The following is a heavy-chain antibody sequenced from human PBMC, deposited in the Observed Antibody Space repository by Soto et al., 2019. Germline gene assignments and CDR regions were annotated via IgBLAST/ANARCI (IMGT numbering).Heavy chain of an antibody. CDR3: ARDLHPSGWYYFDY. V-gene: IGHV1-3*01. CDR2: INAGNGNT. D-gene: IGHD6-19*01. J-gene: IGHJ4*02. CDR1: GYTFTSYA. Sequence: ASVKVSCKASGYTFTSYAMHWVRQAPGQRLEWMGWINAGNGNTKYSQKFQGRVTITRDTSASTAYMELSSLRSEDTAVYYCARDLHPSGWYYFDYWGQGTLVTVSS.